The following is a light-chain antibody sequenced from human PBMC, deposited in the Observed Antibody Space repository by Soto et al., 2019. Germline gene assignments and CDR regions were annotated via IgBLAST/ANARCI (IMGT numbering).Light chain of an antibody. CDR3: QQYHSYWT. Sequence: DIQLTQSHSTLSASVGDRVTFTCRASQTINSWLAWYQQKAGKAPKLLIYDASSLESGVPQRFSGSGSGTEFTLTISRLQTDDFSTYYCQQYHSYWTFGQGTKVDI. CDR1: QTINSW. V-gene: IGKV1-5*01. CDR2: DAS. J-gene: IGKJ1*01.